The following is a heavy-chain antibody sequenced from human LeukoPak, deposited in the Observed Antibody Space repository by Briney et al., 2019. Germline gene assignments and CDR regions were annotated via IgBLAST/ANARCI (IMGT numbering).Heavy chain of an antibody. Sequence: GGSLRLSCAASGFTVSNNEMRWVRQAPGRGLEWVSSFGSGCTYYADSLKGRLTISRDNAKNTVYLQMNSLRADDTAVYYCTTEGPQPGGHDFWGQGTLVTVSS. D-gene: IGHD4-23*01. J-gene: IGHJ4*02. CDR1: GFTVSNNE. V-gene: IGHV3-38-3*01. CDR2: FGSGCT. CDR3: TTEGPQPGGHDF.